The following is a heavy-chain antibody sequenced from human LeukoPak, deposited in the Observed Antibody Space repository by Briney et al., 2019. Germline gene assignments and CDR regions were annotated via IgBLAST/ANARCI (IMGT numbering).Heavy chain of an antibody. CDR1: GFTFSNYE. CDR3: ARGSMVRGVFGIDY. D-gene: IGHD3-10*01. Sequence: GGSLRLSRAASGFTFSNYEMNWVRQAPGKGLEWVSYTSTGGRTIYYADSVKGRFTICRDNAKNSLYLQMNTLRAEDTAVYYCARGSMVRGVFGIDYWGQGTLVTVSS. V-gene: IGHV3-48*03. CDR2: TSTGGRTI. J-gene: IGHJ4*02.